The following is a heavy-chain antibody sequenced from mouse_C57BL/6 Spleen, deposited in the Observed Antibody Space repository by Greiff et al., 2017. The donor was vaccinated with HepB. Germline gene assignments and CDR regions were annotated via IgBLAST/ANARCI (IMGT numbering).Heavy chain of an antibody. CDR2: IYPGSGNT. V-gene: IGHV1-76*01. D-gene: IGHD2-5*01. CDR1: GYTFTDYY. J-gene: IGHJ2*01. Sequence: VKLQESGAELVRPGASVKLSCKASGYTFTDYYINWVKQRPGQGLEWIARIYPGSGNTYYNEKFKGKATLTAEKSSSTAYMQLSSLTSEDSAVYFCARGSYSNYYYFDYWGQGTTLTVSS. CDR3: ARGSYSNYYYFDY.